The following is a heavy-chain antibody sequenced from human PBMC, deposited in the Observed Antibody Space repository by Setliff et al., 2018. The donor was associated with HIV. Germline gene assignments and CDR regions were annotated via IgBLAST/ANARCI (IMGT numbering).Heavy chain of an antibody. CDR3: ARSLDYSGSGSYYVGWFDL. CDR1: GDSISSYY. D-gene: IGHD3-10*01. J-gene: IGHJ5*02. Sequence: SETLSLTCTVSGDSISSYYWSWIRQSAEKGLEWIGRIYSSGSTNQNPSLKSRVSMSVDTSKSQFSLNLSSVTAADTAVYYCARSLDYSGSGSYYVGWFDLWGQGIPVTVSS. CDR2: IYSSGST. V-gene: IGHV4-4*07.